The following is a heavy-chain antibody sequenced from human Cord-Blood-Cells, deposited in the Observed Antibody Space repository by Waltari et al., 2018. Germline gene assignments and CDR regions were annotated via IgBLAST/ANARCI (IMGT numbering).Heavy chain of an antibody. Sequence: QVQLQQWGAGLLKPSETLSLTCAVYGGSFIGYYWSWIGQPPGKGLEWIGEINHSECTKYTPSLKSRVTISVDTSKNQFSLKLSSVTAADTAVYYCARSNEAVAGTFDYWGQGTLVTVSS. J-gene: IGHJ4*02. D-gene: IGHD6-19*01. CDR3: ARSNEAVAGTFDY. CDR1: GGSFIGYY. V-gene: IGHV4-34*01. CDR2: INHSECT.